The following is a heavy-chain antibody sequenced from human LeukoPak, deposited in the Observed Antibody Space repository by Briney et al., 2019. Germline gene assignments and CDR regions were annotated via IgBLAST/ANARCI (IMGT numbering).Heavy chain of an antibody. CDR2: FDPEDGET. Sequence: SSVNVSFKVSGYTLTELSMHWVRQAPGKGLEWLGGFDPEDGETIYAQKFQGRVTMTEDTSTDTAYIELSSLRSEDTAVYYCATGSGSYSPYFDYWGQGTLVTVSS. CDR3: ATGSGSYSPYFDY. D-gene: IGHD3-10*01. V-gene: IGHV1-24*01. J-gene: IGHJ4*02. CDR1: GYTLTELS.